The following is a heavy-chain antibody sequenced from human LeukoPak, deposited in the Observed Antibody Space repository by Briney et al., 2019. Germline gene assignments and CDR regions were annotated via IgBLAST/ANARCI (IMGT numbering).Heavy chain of an antibody. V-gene: IGHV3-30*18. J-gene: IGHJ4*02. CDR3: AKDGAMAEAGYYFDY. D-gene: IGHD6-13*01. CDR2: IASDGNDK. CDR1: AFPFRNYA. Sequence: GGSLRLSCAASAFPFRNYAMRWLRQAPGKGLEWVAVIASDGNDKHLADSVKGRFTISRDNSRNTLFLQMNSLRPEDTAVYYCAKDGAMAEAGYYFDYWGQGTPVTVSS.